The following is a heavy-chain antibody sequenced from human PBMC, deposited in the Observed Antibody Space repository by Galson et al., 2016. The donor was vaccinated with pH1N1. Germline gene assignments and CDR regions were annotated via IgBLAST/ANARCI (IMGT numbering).Heavy chain of an antibody. V-gene: IGHV3-9*01. J-gene: IGHJ4*02. CDR3: VKSASALASGFDF. CDR2: ISWHSENI. D-gene: IGHD6-6*01. Sequence: SLRLSCAASGFNFDDYAMYWVRQAPGKGLEWLSGISWHSENIGYADFVEGRFIISRDNANKSLYLKMNSRRTKDTALYYCVKSASALASGFDFWGQGTLVSVSS. CDR1: GFNFDDYA.